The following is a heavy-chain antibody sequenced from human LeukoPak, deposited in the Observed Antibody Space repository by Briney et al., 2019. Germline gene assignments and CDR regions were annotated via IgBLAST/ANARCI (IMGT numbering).Heavy chain of an antibody. CDR2: INPSGGST. CDR3: ARDPGGYFDPGGFDY. CDR1: GYTFTSYY. V-gene: IGHV1-46*01. Sequence: ASVKVSCKASGYTFTSYYMHWVRQAPGQGLEWMGIINPSGGSTSYAQKFQGRVTMTRHTSTSTVYMELSSLRSEDTAVYYCARDPGGYFDPGGFDYWGQGTLVTVSS. D-gene: IGHD3-9*01. J-gene: IGHJ4*02.